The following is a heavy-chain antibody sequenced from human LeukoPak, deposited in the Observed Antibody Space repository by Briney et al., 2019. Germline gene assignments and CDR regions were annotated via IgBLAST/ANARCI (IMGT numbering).Heavy chain of an antibody. Sequence: PGGSLRLSCAASGFTFSSYAMSWVRQAPGKGLEWVSAISGSGGSTYYADSVKGRLTISRDNTKNTLYLQMNSLRAEDTAVYYCAKDAWGGYGMDVWGKGTAVTVSS. V-gene: IGHV3-23*01. J-gene: IGHJ6*04. CDR3: AKDAWGGYGMDV. D-gene: IGHD3-16*01. CDR1: GFTFSSYA. CDR2: ISGSGGST.